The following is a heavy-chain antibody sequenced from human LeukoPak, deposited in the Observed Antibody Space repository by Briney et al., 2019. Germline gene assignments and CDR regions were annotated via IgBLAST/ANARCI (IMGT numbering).Heavy chain of an antibody. Sequence: GGSLRLSCLASRFTLSTYAMHWVRQAPGKGLEYVSAINSKGNNTYYAVSVKGRFTISRDNSKNTLYLQMTNLRTEVTAVYYCVKDGRGWLVDYWGQGTLVTVSS. CDR2: INSKGNNT. J-gene: IGHJ4*02. CDR3: VKDGRGWLVDY. D-gene: IGHD6-19*01. CDR1: RFTLSTYA. V-gene: IGHV3-64D*06.